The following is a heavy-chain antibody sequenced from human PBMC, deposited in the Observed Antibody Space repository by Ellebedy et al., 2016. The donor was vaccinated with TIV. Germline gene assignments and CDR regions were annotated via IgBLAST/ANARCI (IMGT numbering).Heavy chain of an antibody. CDR1: GGTFSSYA. D-gene: IGHD2-15*01. CDR2: IIPRLAIP. CDR3: ARDLLGGHDF. J-gene: IGHJ4*02. V-gene: IGHV1-69*04. Sequence: AASVKVSCKASGGTFSSYAISWVRQAPGQGLEWLGRIIPRLAIPNYAQKFQGRVTITADKSTTIAYMELSSLRSEDTAVYFCARDLLGGHDFWGQGTLVTVSS.